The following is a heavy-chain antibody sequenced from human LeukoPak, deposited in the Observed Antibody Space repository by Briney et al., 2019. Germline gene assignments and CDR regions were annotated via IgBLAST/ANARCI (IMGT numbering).Heavy chain of an antibody. Sequence: GASVKVSCKASGYTFTSYDINWVRQATGQGLEWMGWMNPNGGNTGYAQKFQGRVTMTRNTSISTAYMELSSLRSEDTAVYYCARGSAPIVVVPAAVYYYYYYMDVWGKGTPVTVSS. CDR1: GYTFTSYD. D-gene: IGHD2-2*01. J-gene: IGHJ6*03. V-gene: IGHV1-8*01. CDR3: ARGSAPIVVVPAAVYYYYYYMDV. CDR2: MNPNGGNT.